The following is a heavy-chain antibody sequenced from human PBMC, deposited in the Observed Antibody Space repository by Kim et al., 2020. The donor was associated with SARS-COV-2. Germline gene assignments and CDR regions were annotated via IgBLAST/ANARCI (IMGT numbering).Heavy chain of an antibody. D-gene: IGHD3-10*01. J-gene: IGHJ4*02. V-gene: IGHV3-33*05. CDR3: ARDSSYGSGSYLNFEY. CDR2: ISYDGSNK. CDR1: GFSFSSYG. Sequence: GGSLRLSCAASGFSFSSYGMHWVRQAPGKGLEWVAVISYDGSNKKYADSVKGRFTISRDNSKNTLYLQVNILRAEDTAVYYCARDSSYGSGSYLNFEYWGQGTLVTVYS.